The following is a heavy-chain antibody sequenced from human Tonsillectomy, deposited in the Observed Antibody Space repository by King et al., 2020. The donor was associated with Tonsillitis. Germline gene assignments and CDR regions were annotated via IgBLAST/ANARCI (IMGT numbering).Heavy chain of an antibody. V-gene: IGHV4-59*01. D-gene: IGHD3-9*01. CDR2: VFHSGGT. Sequence: QLQESGPGLVRPSETLSLTCTVSGDTIISDYWSWLRQPPGKGLEWIGNVFHSGGTNYNPSLKRRLTISKDLSKNQISLTLASVTAADTAVYYCARGYILTDHGAFLICGQRKMGSVSS. CDR1: GDTIISDY. J-gene: IGHJ3*02. CDR3: ARGYILTDHGAFLI.